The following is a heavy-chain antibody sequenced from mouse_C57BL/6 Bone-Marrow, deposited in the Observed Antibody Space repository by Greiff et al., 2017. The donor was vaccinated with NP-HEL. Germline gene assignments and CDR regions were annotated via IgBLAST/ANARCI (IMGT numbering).Heavy chain of an antibody. CDR3: AQRGPHYAMDY. CDR2: IWSGGST. V-gene: IGHV2-2*01. J-gene: IGHJ4*01. CDR1: GFSLTSYG. Sequence: VKLQESGPGLVQPSPSLSITCTVSGFSLTSYGVHWVRQSPGKGLEWLGVIWSGGSTDYNAAFISRLSISKDNSKSQVFFKMNSLQAEDTAIYYCAQRGPHYAMDYWGQGTSVTVSS.